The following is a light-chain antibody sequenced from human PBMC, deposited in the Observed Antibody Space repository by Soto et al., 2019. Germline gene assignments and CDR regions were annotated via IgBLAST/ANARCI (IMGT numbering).Light chain of an antibody. CDR2: GAS. CDR1: QSVSRNH. CDR3: QQYGNSPPFS. V-gene: IGKV3-20*01. J-gene: IGKJ2*03. Sequence: EIVLTQSPGTLSLSPGERATLSCRASQSVSRNHLARYQQKPGQAPRLLIYGASSRATGIADRFSGSGSGTDFTLTISRLEPEDLAVYYCQQYGNSPPFSFGQGTKLEIK.